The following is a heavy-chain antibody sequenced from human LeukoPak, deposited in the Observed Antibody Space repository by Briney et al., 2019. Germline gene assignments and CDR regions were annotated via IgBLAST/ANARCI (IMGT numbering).Heavy chain of an antibody. CDR3: AKRAPKEYYPMFDP. Sequence: GGSLRLSCAASGFTFSSYGMHWVRQAPGKGLEWVAVTSYDGSNKYYADSVKGRFTISRDNSKNTLYLQMNSLRAEDTAVYYCAKRAPKEYYPMFDPWGQGTLVTVSS. V-gene: IGHV3-30*18. CDR2: TSYDGSNK. J-gene: IGHJ5*02. D-gene: IGHD3-10*01. CDR1: GFTFSSYG.